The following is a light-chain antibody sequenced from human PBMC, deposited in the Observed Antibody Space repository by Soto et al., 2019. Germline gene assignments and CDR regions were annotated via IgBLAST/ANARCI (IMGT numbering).Light chain of an antibody. CDR2: DVS. J-gene: IGLJ1*01. CDR1: SSDVGRYNY. Sequence: THPSSVSGAALEASTIFCNGTSSDVGRYNYVSWYQHHPGKAPKLIFYDVSNRPSGVSERFSVSKSGYTASLTISGLQAEDEADYYCNSYTTSSTYVFGTGTKVTVL. CDR3: NSYTTSSTYV. V-gene: IGLV2-14*03.